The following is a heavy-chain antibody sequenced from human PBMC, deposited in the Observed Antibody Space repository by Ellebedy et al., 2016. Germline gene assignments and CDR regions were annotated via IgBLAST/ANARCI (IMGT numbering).Heavy chain of an antibody. CDR1: GFTFSNYA. CDR3: VGRVLYGGDFY. V-gene: IGHV3-23*01. J-gene: IGHJ4*02. D-gene: IGHD2-21*02. Sequence: GESLKISCAASGFTFSNYAMTWVRQAPGKGLEWVSEITASAGNTYYADSVKGRFTISRDNSKNTLYLQMSSLSAEDTAFYYCVGRVLYGGDFYWGQGTLVTVSS. CDR2: ITASAGNT.